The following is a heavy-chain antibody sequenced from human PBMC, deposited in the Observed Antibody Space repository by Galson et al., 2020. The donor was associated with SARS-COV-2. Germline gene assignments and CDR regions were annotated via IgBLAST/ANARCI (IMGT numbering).Heavy chain of an antibody. CDR2: IKSKTDGGTT. V-gene: IGHV3-15*01. CDR3: TTTLHRGYSYGYRDY. CDR1: GFTFSNAW. J-gene: IGHJ4*02. D-gene: IGHD5-18*01. Sequence: GESLKISCAASGFTFSNAWMSWVRQAPGKGLEWVGRIKSKTDGGTTDYAAPVKGRFTISRDDSKNTLYLQMNSLKTEDTAVYYCTTTLHRGYSYGYRDYWGQGTLVTVSS.